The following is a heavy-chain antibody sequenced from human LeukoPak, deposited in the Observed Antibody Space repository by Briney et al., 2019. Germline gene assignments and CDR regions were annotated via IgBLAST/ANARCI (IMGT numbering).Heavy chain of an antibody. J-gene: IGHJ4*02. CDR2: INPNSGGT. V-gene: IGHV1-2*02. Sequence: GASVTVSCKASGYTFTGYYMHWVRQAPGQGLEWMGWINPNSGGTNYAQKFQGRVTMTRDTSISTAYMELSRLRSDDPAVYYCARDHGDYVLYYFDYWGQGTLVTVSS. D-gene: IGHD4-17*01. CDR1: GYTFTGYY. CDR3: ARDHGDYVLYYFDY.